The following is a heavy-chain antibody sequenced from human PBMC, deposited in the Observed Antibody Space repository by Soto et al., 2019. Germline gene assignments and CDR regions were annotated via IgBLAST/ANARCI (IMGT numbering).Heavy chain of an antibody. D-gene: IGHD6-19*01. CDR2: IYYSGST. Sequence: QVQLQESGPGLVKPSETLSLTCTVSGGSISSYYWSWIRQPPGKGLEWIGYIYYSGSTNYNPSLKSRDTISVETSKSQFSRKLSSVTAADTAVYYCARDKKGLVDAFDIWGQGTMVTVSS. CDR3: ARDKKGLVDAFDI. J-gene: IGHJ3*02. CDR1: GGSISSYY. V-gene: IGHV4-59*01.